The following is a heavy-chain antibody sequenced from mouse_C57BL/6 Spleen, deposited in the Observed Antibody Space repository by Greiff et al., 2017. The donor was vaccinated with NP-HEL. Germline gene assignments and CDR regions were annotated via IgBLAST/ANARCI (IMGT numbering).Heavy chain of an antibody. CDR2: INPYNGGT. V-gene: IGHV1-19*01. D-gene: IGHD1-1*01. J-gene: IGHJ3*01. Sequence: EVQLQQSGPVLVKPGASVKMSCKASGYTFTDYYMNWVKQSHGKSLEWIGVINPYNGGTSYNQKFKGKATLTVDKSSSTAYMELNSLTSEDSAVYYCARDYYGSSPAWFADWGQGTLVTVSA. CDR1: GYTFTDYY. CDR3: ARDYYGSSPAWFAD.